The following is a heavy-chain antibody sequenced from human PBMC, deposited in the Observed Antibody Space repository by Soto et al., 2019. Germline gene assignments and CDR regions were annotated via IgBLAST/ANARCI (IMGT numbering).Heavy chain of an antibody. D-gene: IGHD3-22*01. V-gene: IGHV1-46*01. J-gene: IGHJ4*02. CDR1: GYPLTSYY. Sequence: QVHLVQSGAEVKKPRASLKVACKASGYPLTSYYLHWVRQAPGQGLEWMGIINPNSGSTIYAQKFQGRVTMTRDTSTSTVYMELSSLRSEDAAVYYCARASTIRYYYDGSAYGDHWGQGTLVTVSS. CDR3: ARASTIRYYYDGSAYGDH. CDR2: INPNSGST.